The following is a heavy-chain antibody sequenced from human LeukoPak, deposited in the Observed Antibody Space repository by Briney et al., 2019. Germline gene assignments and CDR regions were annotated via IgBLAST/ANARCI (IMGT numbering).Heavy chain of an antibody. Sequence: ASVKVSRKASGYILTTYGISWVRQAPGQGLEWMGWINPNSGGTNYAQKFQGRVTMTRDTSISTAYMELSRLRSDDTAVYHCARTYYDILTPFDYWGQGTLVTVSS. CDR3: ARTYYDILTPFDY. CDR2: INPNSGGT. V-gene: IGHV1-2*02. D-gene: IGHD3-9*01. CDR1: GYILTTYG. J-gene: IGHJ4*02.